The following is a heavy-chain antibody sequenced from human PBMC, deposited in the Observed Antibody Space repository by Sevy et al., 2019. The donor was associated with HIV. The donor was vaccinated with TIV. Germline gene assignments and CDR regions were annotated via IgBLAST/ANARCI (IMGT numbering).Heavy chain of an antibody. CDR2: IRSKANSYAT. V-gene: IGHV3-73*01. CDR1: GFTFSGSA. Sequence: GGSLRLSCAASGFTFSGSAMHWVRQASGKGLEWVGRIRSKANSYATADAASVKGRFTISRDDSKNTAYLQMNSLKTEDTAVYYCTSRFGGYYYDSSGYYDQGAGAFDIWGQGTMVTVSS. CDR3: TSRFGGYYYDSSGYYDQGAGAFDI. J-gene: IGHJ3*02. D-gene: IGHD3-22*01.